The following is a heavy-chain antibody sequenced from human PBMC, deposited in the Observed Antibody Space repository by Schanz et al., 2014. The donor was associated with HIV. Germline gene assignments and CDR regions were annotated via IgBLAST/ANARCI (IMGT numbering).Heavy chain of an antibody. D-gene: IGHD6-13*01. CDR1: GFTFSNYA. CDR3: VRDNHDSTWYEGYYYGMDV. J-gene: IGHJ6*02. V-gene: IGHV3-33*01. CDR2: IWNDGTSK. Sequence: QVQLVQSEGGLVKPGGSLRLSCAASGFTFSNYAIHWVRQAPGKGLEGVTLIWNDGTSKYYADSVKGRFTISRDASKNALYLQMNSLRAEDTAVYYCVRDNHDSTWYEGYYYGMDVWGQGTMVTVS.